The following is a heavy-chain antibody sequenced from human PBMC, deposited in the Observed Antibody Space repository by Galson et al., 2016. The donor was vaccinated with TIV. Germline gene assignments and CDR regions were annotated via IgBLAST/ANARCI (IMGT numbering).Heavy chain of an antibody. CDR1: GGTLSSNA. D-gene: IGHD3-22*01. Sequence: SVKVSCKASGGTLSSNAFSWLRQAPGQGLEWMGGIIPVFGTVHYAQKFRGRVTITADKSTNTVYMGLSSLTSEDTAVYSCARAPPLFHSSWPMDQWGQGT. CDR3: ARAPPLFHSSWPMDQ. J-gene: IGHJ4*02. V-gene: IGHV1-69*06. CDR2: IIPVFGTV.